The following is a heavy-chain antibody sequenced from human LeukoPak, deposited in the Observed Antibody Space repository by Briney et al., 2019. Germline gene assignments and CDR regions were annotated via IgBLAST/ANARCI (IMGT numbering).Heavy chain of an antibody. V-gene: IGHV1-2*02. CDR2: INPNSGDT. CDR1: GYTFTGYY. Sequence: GASVKVSCKASGYTFTGYYMHWVRQAPGQGLEWMGWINPNSGDTNYAQKFQGRVTMTRDTSISTAYMELSRLRSDDTAVYYCARVGPSGYYYYYMDVWGKGTRSPSP. J-gene: IGHJ6*03. CDR3: ARVGPSGYYYYYMDV. D-gene: IGHD3-10*01.